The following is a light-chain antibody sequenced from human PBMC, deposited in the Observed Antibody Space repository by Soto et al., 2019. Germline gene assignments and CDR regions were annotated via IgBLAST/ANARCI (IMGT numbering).Light chain of an antibody. CDR3: QQSYRTPYT. V-gene: IGKV1-9*01. Sequence: IQLTQSPSSLSASVGDSVTITCRASQGISRYLAWYQQKPGRAPQLLISAASTLQSGVPSRFSGSGSGTHFTLVISSLQPEDFATYYCQQSYRTPYTFGQGTKLETK. CDR2: AAS. CDR1: QGISRY. J-gene: IGKJ2*01.